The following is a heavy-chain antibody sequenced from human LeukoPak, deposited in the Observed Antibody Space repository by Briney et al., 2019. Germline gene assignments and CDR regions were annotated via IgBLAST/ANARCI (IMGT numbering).Heavy chain of an antibody. J-gene: IGHJ3*02. CDR3: TTDPWYYYGSGSYYNVAFDI. D-gene: IGHD3-10*01. CDR1: GFTFSNAW. V-gene: IGHV3-15*01. Sequence: GGSLRLSCAASGFTFSNAWMSWVRQAPGKGMEWVGRIKSKTDGGTKDYAAPEKGRITIERDDKKNTLYLQRKRMKTEDTAVYYCTTDPWYYYGSGSYYNVAFDIWGQGTMVTVSS. CDR2: IKSKTDGGTK.